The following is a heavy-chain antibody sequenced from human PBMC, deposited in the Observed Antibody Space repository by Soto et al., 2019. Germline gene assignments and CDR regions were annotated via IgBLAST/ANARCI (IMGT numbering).Heavy chain of an antibody. J-gene: IGHJ6*02. V-gene: IGHV3-23*01. D-gene: IGHD2-8*02. CDR3: ANGWGYWGMDV. Sequence: EVQLLDSGGGLVQPGGSLRLSCAASGFTFSSNAMTWVRQAPGKGLEWVSGISGSGGDIYYADSVKGRFTMSRDNSKNTLYLQMNSLRVEATAVYYCANGWGYWGMDVWCQGTTVTVSS. CDR2: ISGSGGDI. CDR1: GFTFSSNA.